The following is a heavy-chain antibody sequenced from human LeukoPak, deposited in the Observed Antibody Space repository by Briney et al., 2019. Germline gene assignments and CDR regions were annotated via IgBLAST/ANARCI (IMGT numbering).Heavy chain of an antibody. CDR1: GGSFSGYY. J-gene: IGHJ4*02. CDR3: ARDRGLSAD. CDR2: IHYSGST. V-gene: IGHV4-59*01. Sequence: SETLSLTCAVYGGSFSGYYWSWVRQPPGKGLEWIGYIHYSGSTNYNPSLKSRVTISVDTSKNQFSLKLNSVTSADTAVYYCARDRGLSADWGQGTLVTVSS.